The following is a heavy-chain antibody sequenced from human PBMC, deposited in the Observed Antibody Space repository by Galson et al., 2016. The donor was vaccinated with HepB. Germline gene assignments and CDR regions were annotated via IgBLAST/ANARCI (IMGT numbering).Heavy chain of an antibody. CDR2: ISNDGNYI. Sequence: SLRLSCAASGFTFSSHGMHWVRQAPGKGLEWVAAISNDGNYINYGDSVGGRFTISRDNSKNTLYLEVNSLRPEDTAVYYCAKPTRGGGYGFLIDHWGQGTLVTVSS. J-gene: IGHJ4*02. CDR3: AKPTRGGGYGFLIDH. V-gene: IGHV3-30*18. D-gene: IGHD5-18*01. CDR1: GFTFSSHG.